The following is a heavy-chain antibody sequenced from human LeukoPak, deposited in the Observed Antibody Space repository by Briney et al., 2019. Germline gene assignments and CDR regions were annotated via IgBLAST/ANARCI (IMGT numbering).Heavy chain of an antibody. CDR3: ARAPLHLAMYHYFDY. J-gene: IGHJ4*02. CDR1: GFTFSDYY. Sequence: GGSLRLSCAASGFTFSDYYMSWIRQAPGKGLEWVSYISSSGSTIYYADSVKGRFTISRDNAKNSLYLQMNSLRAEDTAVYYCARAPLHLAMYHYFDYWGQGTLVTVSP. CDR2: ISSSGSTI. D-gene: IGHD2-2*01. V-gene: IGHV3-11*04.